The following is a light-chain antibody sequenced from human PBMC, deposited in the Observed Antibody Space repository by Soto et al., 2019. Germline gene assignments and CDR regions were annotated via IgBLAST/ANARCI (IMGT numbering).Light chain of an antibody. CDR1: QSLGGN. Sequence: EIVMTQCPATLSVSPGDTATLSCRASQSLGGNLAWYQQKPGQAPRLLIFRASSRATGVPARFSASGSGTEFTLTISGLQSEDFAVYYCQQYHNWPITFGQGTRLEIK. J-gene: IGKJ5*01. CDR3: QQYHNWPIT. CDR2: RAS. V-gene: IGKV3-15*01.